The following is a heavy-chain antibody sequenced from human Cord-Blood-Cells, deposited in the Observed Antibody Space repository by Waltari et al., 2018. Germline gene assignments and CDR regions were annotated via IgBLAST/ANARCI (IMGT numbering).Heavy chain of an antibody. Sequence: QVQLQQWGAGLLKPSETLSLTCAVYGGSFSGYYWSWIRQPPGKGLEGIGEINHRGSTNYNPSLKSRVTISVDTSKNQCSLKLSSVTAADTAVYYCARGPTWGSHFDYWGQGTLVTVSS. CDR3: ARGPTWGSHFDY. CDR2: INHRGST. V-gene: IGHV4-34*01. J-gene: IGHJ4*02. D-gene: IGHD7-27*01. CDR1: GGSFSGYY.